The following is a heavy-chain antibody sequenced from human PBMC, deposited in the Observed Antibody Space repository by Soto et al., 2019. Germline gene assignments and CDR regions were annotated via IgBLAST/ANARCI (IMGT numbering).Heavy chain of an antibody. CDR1: GNTFASHG. CDR3: ARVDPRGVAVVRDY. D-gene: IGHD3-10*01. Sequence: GPEVKKPGASVKVSCKASGNTFASHGFSWVRQAPGRGLEWMGWISGFNGQTNYALKFQGRVTLTTDTSTSTAYMELRSLRSDDTAVYFCARVDPRGVAVVRDYWGQGTLVTVSS. CDR2: ISGFNGQT. V-gene: IGHV1-18*01. J-gene: IGHJ4*02.